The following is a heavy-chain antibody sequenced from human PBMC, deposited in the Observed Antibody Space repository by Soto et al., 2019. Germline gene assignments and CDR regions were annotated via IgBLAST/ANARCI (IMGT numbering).Heavy chain of an antibody. CDR3: TTGLTIFGVVIDP. D-gene: IGHD3-3*01. CDR2: IKSKSDGATT. Sequence: LRLSCAASVFTFSRALMTCVRQAPLKGLEWVGRIKSKSDGATTDYAAPVRGRFIISRDDSKNTLYLQMNSLKTEDTAVYYCTTGLTIFGVVIDPWGQGTLVTVSS. J-gene: IGHJ5*02. CDR1: VFTFSRAL. V-gene: IGHV3-15*01.